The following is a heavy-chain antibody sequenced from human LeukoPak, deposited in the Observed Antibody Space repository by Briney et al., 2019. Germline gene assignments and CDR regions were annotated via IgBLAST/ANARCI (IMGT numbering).Heavy chain of an antibody. D-gene: IGHD1-26*01. CDR2: ISGSGTGGRT. V-gene: IGHV3-23*01. CDR3: AKAGSIRFDY. Sequence: GGSLRLSCAASGFTFITYAMSWVRQAPGKGLEWVSGISGSGTGGRTYYADSVKGRFAISRDNSKNTLYLQMNSLRAEDTAVYYCAKAGSIRFDYWGQGTLVTVSS. CDR1: GFTFITYA. J-gene: IGHJ4*02.